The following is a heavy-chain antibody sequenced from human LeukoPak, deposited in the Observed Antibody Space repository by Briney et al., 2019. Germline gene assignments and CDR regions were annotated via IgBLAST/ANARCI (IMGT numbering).Heavy chain of an antibody. CDR3: ARMYYYDSSGEGY. Sequence: PGGSLRLSCAASGFTFSSYWMSWVRQAPGKGLEWAANIKQDGSEKYYVDSVKGRFTISRDNAKNSLYLQMNSLRAEDTAVYYCARMYYYDSSGEGYWGQGTLVTVFS. CDR1: GFTFSSYW. D-gene: IGHD3-22*01. J-gene: IGHJ4*02. V-gene: IGHV3-7*01. CDR2: IKQDGSEK.